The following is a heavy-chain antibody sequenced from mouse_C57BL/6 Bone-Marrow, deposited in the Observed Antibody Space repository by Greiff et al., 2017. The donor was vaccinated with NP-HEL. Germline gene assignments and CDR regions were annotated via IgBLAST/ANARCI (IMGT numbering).Heavy chain of an antibody. D-gene: IGHD2-4*01. V-gene: IGHV1-26*01. CDR2: INPNNGGT. CDR1: GYTFTDYY. Sequence: VQLQQSGPELVKPGASVKISCKASGYTFTDYYMNWVKQSHGKSLEWIGDINPNNGGTSYNQKFKGKATLTVDKSSSTAYMELRSLTSEDSAVYYCARDRDYDGYYAMDYWGQGTSVTVSS. CDR3: ARDRDYDGYYAMDY. J-gene: IGHJ4*01.